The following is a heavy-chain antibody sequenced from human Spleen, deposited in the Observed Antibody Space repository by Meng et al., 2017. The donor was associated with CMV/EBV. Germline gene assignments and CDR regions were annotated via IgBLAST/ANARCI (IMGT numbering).Heavy chain of an antibody. D-gene: IGHD6-6*01. Sequence: SCAASGFTFISYGMHWVRQAPGKGLEWVAGIWYDGRNKYYADSVKGRFTISRDNSNNTLYLQMNTLRAEDTAVYYCAKDQSRARLLVYYYFYGMDVWGQGTTVTVSS. J-gene: IGHJ6*02. CDR1: GFTFISYG. CDR3: AKDQSRARLLVYYYFYGMDV. CDR2: IWYDGRNK. V-gene: IGHV3-33*06.